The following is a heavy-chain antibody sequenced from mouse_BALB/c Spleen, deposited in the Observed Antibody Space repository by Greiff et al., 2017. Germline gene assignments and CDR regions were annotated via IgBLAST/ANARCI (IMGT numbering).Heavy chain of an antibody. Sequence: EVQLQQSGTVLARPGASVKMSCKASGYTFTSYWMHWVQQRPGQGLEWIGAIYPGNSDTSYNQKFKGKAKLTAVTSTSTAYMELSSLTNEDSAVYYCSFYYDDDGGYAMDYWGQGTSVTVSS. CDR3: SFYYDDDGGYAMDY. D-gene: IGHD2-4*01. CDR1: GYTFTSYW. V-gene: IGHV1-5*01. CDR2: IYPGNSDT. J-gene: IGHJ4*01.